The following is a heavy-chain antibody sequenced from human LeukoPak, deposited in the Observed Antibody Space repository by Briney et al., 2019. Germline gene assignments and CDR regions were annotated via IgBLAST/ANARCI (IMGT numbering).Heavy chain of an antibody. CDR1: GDSVSTSDVA. CDR2: TYYTSKWNT. J-gene: IGHJ3*01. V-gene: IGHV6-1*01. Sequence: SQTLSLTCAISGDSVSTSDVAWNWVRQSPSRGLEWLGRTYYTSKWNTDYAVSVKSRIVVNPDTSKNQFSLQLNSVTSEDTAVYYCARGRASAFDVWGQGTMVTVSS. D-gene: IGHD6-25*01. CDR3: ARGRASAFDV.